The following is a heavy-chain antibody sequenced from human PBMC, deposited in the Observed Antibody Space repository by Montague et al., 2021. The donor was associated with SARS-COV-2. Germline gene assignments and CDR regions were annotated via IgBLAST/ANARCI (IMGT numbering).Heavy chain of an antibody. V-gene: IGHV4-59*01. CDR2: IYYSGST. CDR1: GGSISSYY. Sequence: SETLSLTCTVSGGSISSYYWSWIRQPPGKGLEWIGYIYYSGSTNYNPSLKSRDTISVDTSKNQFSLKLSSVTAADTAVYYCARQYCSSTSCYAPYYFDYWGQGTLVTVSS. CDR3: ARQYCSSTSCYAPYYFDY. D-gene: IGHD2-2*01. J-gene: IGHJ4*02.